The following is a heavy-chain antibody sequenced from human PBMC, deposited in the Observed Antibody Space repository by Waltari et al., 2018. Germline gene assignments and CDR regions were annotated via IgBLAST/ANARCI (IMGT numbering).Heavy chain of an antibody. CDR1: GGSISTHF. D-gene: IGHD3-10*01. CDR3: ARASYGSGSSWFDP. V-gene: IGHV4-59*11. Sequence: QVQLQESGPGLVKPSETLSLICSVSGGSISTHFWGWIRQPPGKTLEWIGNIYSSGSTNYTPSLTSRVTISLDMSKNQFSLKLRSVSAAGTAVYYCARASYGSGSSWFDPWGQGNLVTVSS. CDR2: IYSSGST. J-gene: IGHJ5*02.